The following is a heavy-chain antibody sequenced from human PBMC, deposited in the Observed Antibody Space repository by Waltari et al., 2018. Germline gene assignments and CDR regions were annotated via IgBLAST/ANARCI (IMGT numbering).Heavy chain of an antibody. CDR1: GLSLSTNGVG. V-gene: IGHV2-5*01. J-gene: IGHJ5*02. D-gene: IGHD6-19*01. CDR2: IYWNDDK. CDR3: AHTEQFAPAVWFGP. Sequence: QITFKESGPTLVKPTQTLTLTCTCSGLSLSTNGVGVGWLRQPPGKALEWLANIYWNDDKRYSPSLKSRLTITKDTSKNQVVLTMTNVDPVDTATYFCAHTEQFAPAVWFGPWGQGTLVAVSS.